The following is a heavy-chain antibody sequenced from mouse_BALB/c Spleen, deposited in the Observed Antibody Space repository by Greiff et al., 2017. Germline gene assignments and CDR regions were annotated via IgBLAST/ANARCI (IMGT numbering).Heavy chain of an antibody. J-gene: IGHJ4*01. V-gene: IGHV5-9-3*01. CDR3: ARRNGKDAMDY. CDR2: ISSGGSYT. Sequence: DVHLVESGGGLVKPGGSLKLSCAASGFTFSSYAMSWVRQTPEKRLEWVATISSGGSYTYYPDSVKGRFTISRDNAKNTLYLQMSSLRSEDTAMYYCARRNGKDAMDYWGQGTSVTVSS. CDR1: GFTFSSYA. D-gene: IGHD2-1*01.